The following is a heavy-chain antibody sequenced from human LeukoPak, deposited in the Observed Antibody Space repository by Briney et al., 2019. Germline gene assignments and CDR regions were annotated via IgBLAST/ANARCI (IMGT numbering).Heavy chain of an antibody. CDR1: GFTVSSNY. CDR2: IYYSGST. D-gene: IGHD3-22*01. J-gene: IGHJ4*02. V-gene: IGHV4-39*01. Sequence: GSLRLSCAASGFTVSSNYMSWVRQPPGKGLEWIGSIYYSGSTYYNPSLKSRVTISVDTSKNQFSLKLSSVTAADTAVYYCARLYYDSSGSVGVDYWGQGTLVTVSS. CDR3: ARLYYDSSGSVGVDY.